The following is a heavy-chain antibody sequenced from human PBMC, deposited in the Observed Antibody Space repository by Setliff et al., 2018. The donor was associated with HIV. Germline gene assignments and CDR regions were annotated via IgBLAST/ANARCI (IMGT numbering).Heavy chain of an antibody. CDR2: IAYSGTTMYT. J-gene: IGHJ4*02. V-gene: IGHV4-39*07. CDR1: GGSFIGSSFQ. D-gene: IGHD3-10*01. Sequence: PSETLSLTCTVSGGSFIGSSFQSTWIRQTPGKGLEWIADIAYSGTTMYTHYNPSLESRVIVSEDTSRDQVFLKLTSVTAADTAVYYCTRRDVSPLWFGQFDYWGQGILVTVSS. CDR3: TRRDVSPLWFGQFDY.